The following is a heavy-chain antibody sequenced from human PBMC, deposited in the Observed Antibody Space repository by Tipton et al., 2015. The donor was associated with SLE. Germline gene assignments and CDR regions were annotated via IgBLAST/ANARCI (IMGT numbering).Heavy chain of an antibody. CDR2: IRYDGSNK. CDR1: GFTFSSYG. J-gene: IGHJ4*02. V-gene: IGHV3-30*02. D-gene: IGHD3-22*01. CDR3: AKDKEYYYDSSGYYIDC. Sequence: SLRLSCAVSGFTFSSYGMHWVRQAPGKGLEWVAFIRYDGSNKYYADSVKGRSTISRDNSKNTLYLQMNSLRPEDTAVYYCAKDKEYYYDSSGYYIDCWGQGTLVTVSS.